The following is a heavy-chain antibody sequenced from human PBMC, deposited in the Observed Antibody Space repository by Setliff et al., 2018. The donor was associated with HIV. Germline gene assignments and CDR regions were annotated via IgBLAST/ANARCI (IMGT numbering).Heavy chain of an antibody. Sequence: ASETLSLTCDVSGVSISDNNWWSWVRQPPGRGLEWIGEINHSGTTNYSPSLKSRVAISVEMSKNQFSLKLSSVTPADTAVYYCARGRGSSPYRWFDPWGQGTLVTVSS. D-gene: IGHD6-19*01. V-gene: IGHV4-4*02. CDR1: GVSISDNNW. CDR2: INHSGTT. J-gene: IGHJ5*02. CDR3: ARGRGSSPYRWFDP.